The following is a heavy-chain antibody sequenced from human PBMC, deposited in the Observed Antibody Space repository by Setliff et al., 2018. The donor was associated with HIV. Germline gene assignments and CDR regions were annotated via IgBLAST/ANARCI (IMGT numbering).Heavy chain of an antibody. D-gene: IGHD3-22*01. J-gene: IGHJ3*02. V-gene: IGHV4-31*03. CDR3: ARFTDTYDSSGYYYEGHAFDI. Sequence: PSETLSLTCTVSGGSISSGGYYWSWIRQHPGKGLEWIGYIYYSGSTYYNPSLKGRVTISVDTSKNQFSLKLSSVTAADTAVYYCARFTDTYDSSGYYYEGHAFDIWGQGTMVTVSS. CDR1: GGSISSGGYY. CDR2: IYYSGST.